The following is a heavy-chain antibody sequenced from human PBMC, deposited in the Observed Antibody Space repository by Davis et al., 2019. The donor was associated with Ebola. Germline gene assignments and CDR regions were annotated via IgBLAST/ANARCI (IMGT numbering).Heavy chain of an antibody. J-gene: IGHJ6*02. CDR2: IYYSGST. V-gene: IGHV4-39*01. D-gene: IGHD3-3*01. CDR1: GGSISSSSYY. CDR3: ARVWSFYGMDV. Sequence: GSLRLSCTVSGGSISSSSYYWGWIRQPPGKGLEWIGSIYYSGSTYCNPSLKSRVTISVDTSKNQFSLKLSSVTAADTAVYYCARVWSFYGMDVWGQGTTVTVSS.